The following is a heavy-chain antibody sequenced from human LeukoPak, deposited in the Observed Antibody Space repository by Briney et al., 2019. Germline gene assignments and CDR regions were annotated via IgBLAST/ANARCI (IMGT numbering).Heavy chain of an antibody. CDR1: GFTFSRYT. CDR2: ISSSSSYI. J-gene: IGHJ4*02. Sequence: GGSLRLSCAASGFTFSRYTMNWVRQAPGKGLEWVSSISSSSSYIYYADSVKGRFTISRDNAKNSLYLQMNSLRAEDTAVYYCARVSGSGFDYWGQGTLVTVSS. D-gene: IGHD3-10*01. V-gene: IGHV3-21*01. CDR3: ARVSGSGFDY.